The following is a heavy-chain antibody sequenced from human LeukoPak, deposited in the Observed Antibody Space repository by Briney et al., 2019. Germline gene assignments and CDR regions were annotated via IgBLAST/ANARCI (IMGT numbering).Heavy chain of an antibody. CDR3: ARGPKGGLDF. J-gene: IGHJ4*02. CDR1: GYTFTTYV. V-gene: IGHV1-18*01. D-gene: IGHD3-16*01. CDR2: ISAYNGIT. Sequence: ASVKVSCKASGYTFTTYVISWVRQAPGQGLEWMGWISAYNGITKYAQNLQGRVTMTTDTSTSTAYMELRSLTSDDTARYFCARGPKGGLDFWGQGTLVTVSS.